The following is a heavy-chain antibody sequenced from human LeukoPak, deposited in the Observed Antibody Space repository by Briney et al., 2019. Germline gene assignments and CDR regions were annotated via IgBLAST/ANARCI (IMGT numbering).Heavy chain of an antibody. J-gene: IGHJ3*02. CDR2: IYYSGST. CDR1: GGSISSGDYY. CDR3: ARQRLSHYGSGGYYDRPSDI. D-gene: IGHD3-22*01. V-gene: IGHV4-30-4*01. Sequence: PSQTLSLTCTVSGGSISSGDYYWSWIRQPPGKGLEWIGYIYYSGSTYSNPSLKSRVTISVDTSKNQFSLKLNSVTAADTAVYYCARQRLSHYGSGGYYDRPSDIWGQGTMVTVSS.